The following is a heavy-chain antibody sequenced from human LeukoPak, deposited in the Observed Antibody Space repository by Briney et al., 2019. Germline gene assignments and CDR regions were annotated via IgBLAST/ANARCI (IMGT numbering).Heavy chain of an antibody. D-gene: IGHD2-21*02. V-gene: IGHV3-15*01. CDR3: STEGLAYCDGDCYS. CDR2: IKSRPDGGTT. J-gene: IGHJ5*02. CDR1: GFTFSNAW. Sequence: GGSLRLSCAASGFTFSNAWMSWVRQAPGKGLEWVGHIKSRPDGGTTDYAAPVKGRFTISRDDSKNTLYLQMNTLKTEDTAVYYCSTEGLAYCDGDCYSWGQGTLVTVSS.